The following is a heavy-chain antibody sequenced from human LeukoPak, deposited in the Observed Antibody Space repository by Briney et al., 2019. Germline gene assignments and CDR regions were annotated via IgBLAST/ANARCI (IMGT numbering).Heavy chain of an antibody. V-gene: IGHV4-59*01. CDR1: GGSTSSYY. CDR3: ARESAKVRTYYYYYMDV. CDR2: IYYSGST. Sequence: PSETLSLTCTVSGGSTSSYYWSWIRQPPGKGLERIGYIYYSGSTNYNPSLKSRVTISVDTSKNQFSLKLSSVTAADTAVYYCARESAKVRTYYYYYMDVWGKGTTVTVSS. J-gene: IGHJ6*03.